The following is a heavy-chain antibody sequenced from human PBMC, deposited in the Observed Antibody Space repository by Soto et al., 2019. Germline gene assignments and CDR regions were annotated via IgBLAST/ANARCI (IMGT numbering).Heavy chain of an antibody. CDR1: GASISRTGFH. CDR3: ARRGLGHTFDY. J-gene: IGHJ4*02. CDR2: IYEGGTT. D-gene: IGHD3-16*01. V-gene: IGHV4-39*01. Sequence: QLQLQESGPGMVKPSETLSLTCDVAGASISRTGFHWGWIRQPPGQGLEWIGSIYEGGTTFYNSSLKSRVTISADTSKNQFSLRLTSVTAADTAVYFCARRGLGHTFDYWGQGTLVTVSS.